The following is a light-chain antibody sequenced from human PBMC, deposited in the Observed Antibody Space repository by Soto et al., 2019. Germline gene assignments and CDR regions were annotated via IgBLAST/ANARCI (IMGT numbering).Light chain of an antibody. CDR2: GAS. V-gene: IGKV3-20*01. Sequence: EIVLTHSPGTLSLSPGERATLSCRASQSVSSSYLAWYQQKPGQAPRLRIYGASSRATGIPDRFSGSGSGTDFTLTIRRLEPEDSAAYYCPQYGRSPLTFGGGTKVEIK. J-gene: IGKJ4*01. CDR3: PQYGRSPLT. CDR1: QSVSSSY.